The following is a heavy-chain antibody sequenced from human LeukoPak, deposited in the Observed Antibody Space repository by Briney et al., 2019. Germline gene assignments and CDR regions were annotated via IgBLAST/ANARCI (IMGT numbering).Heavy chain of an antibody. CDR1: GASISSGSYF. V-gene: IGHV4-61*02. CDR3: ASIVFGVTYNWLDP. J-gene: IGHJ5*02. D-gene: IGHD3-3*01. CDR2: FHTSEGT. Sequence: SQTLSLTCTVSGASISSGSYFWTWVRQPAGKALEWIGRFHTSEGTNYNPSLESRATVSVDTSKNQFSLQLTSVTAADTAVYYCASIVFGVTYNWLDPWGQGTLVTVSS.